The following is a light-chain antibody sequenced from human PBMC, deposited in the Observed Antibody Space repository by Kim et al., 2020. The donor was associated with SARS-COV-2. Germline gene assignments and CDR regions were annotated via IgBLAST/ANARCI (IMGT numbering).Light chain of an antibody. CDR2: RNN. CDR3: AAWDNSLSGWV. V-gene: IGLV1-47*01. CDR1: SANVGSNY. Sequence: GQMDTICCSGSSANVGSNYVYWYQQHPGTAPKLLIYRNNKRPSGVPDRFSGSKSGTSASLAITGLRSEDEADYYCAAWDNSLSGWVFGGGTQLTVL. J-gene: IGLJ3*02.